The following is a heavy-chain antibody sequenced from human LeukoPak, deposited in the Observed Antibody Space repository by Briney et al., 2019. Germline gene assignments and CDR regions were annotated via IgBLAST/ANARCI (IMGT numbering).Heavy chain of an antibody. CDR1: GFTFSSYE. CDR3: AKDPIAVAGNNYYRMDV. V-gene: IGHV3-30*18. D-gene: IGHD6-19*01. J-gene: IGHJ6*02. Sequence: GGSLRLSCAASGFTFSSYEMNWVRQAPGKGLEWVAVISSDGTNKYYADSVKGRFTISRDNSKNTLYLQMNSLRAEDTAVYYCAKDPIAVAGNNYYRMDVWGQGTTVSVSS. CDR2: ISSDGTNK.